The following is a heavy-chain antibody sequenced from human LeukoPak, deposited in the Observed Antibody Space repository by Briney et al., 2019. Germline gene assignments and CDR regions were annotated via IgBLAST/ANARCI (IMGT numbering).Heavy chain of an antibody. D-gene: IGHD4-23*01. Sequence: GASVKVSCKASGFTFPSSAMQWVRQARGQRLEWIGWIVVGSGNTNYAQKFQERVTITRDMSTSTAYMELSSLRSEDTAVYYCAAVPHLTTVVTPPDYWGQGTLVTVSS. CDR1: GFTFPSSA. V-gene: IGHV1-58*02. CDR2: IVVGSGNT. CDR3: AAVPHLTTVVTPPDY. J-gene: IGHJ4*02.